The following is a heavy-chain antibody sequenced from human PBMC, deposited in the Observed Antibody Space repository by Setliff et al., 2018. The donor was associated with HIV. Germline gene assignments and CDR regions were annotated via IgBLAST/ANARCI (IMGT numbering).Heavy chain of an antibody. CDR2: IKGDGSET. CDR3: TRGHYRGSAG. CDR1: GGSFNSGGYYW. D-gene: IGHD6-25*01. V-gene: IGHV3-7*03. Sequence: ETLSLTCSVSGGSFNSGGYYWVNWVRQAPGKGLEWVANIKGDGSETYYVDSVKGRFTVSRDNAKNSVFLQINSLRADDTAMYYCTRGHYRGSAGWGRGTLFTVSS. J-gene: IGHJ4*02.